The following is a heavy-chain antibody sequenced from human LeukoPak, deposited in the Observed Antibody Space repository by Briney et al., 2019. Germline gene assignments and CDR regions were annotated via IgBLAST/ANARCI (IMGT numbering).Heavy chain of an antibody. Sequence: GLLSLSCAASGSTFSSYGMHWVRQAPGRGLGWVAFIRYEGSNKYYADSVKGRFTISRDNSKNTLYLQMNSLRAEDTAVYYCAKDRGTYYDFWSGREGRLHWGQGTLVTVSS. CDR1: GSTFSSYG. CDR2: IRYEGSNK. J-gene: IGHJ1*01. V-gene: IGHV3-30*02. CDR3: AKDRGTYYDFWSGREGRLH. D-gene: IGHD3-3*01.